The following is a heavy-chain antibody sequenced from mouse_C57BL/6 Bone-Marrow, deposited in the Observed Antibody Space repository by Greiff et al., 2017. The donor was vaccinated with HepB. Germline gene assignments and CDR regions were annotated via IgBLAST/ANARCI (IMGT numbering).Heavy chain of an antibody. J-gene: IGHJ1*03. D-gene: IGHD1-1*01. Sequence: EVQRVESGPGLAKPSQTLSLTCSVTGYSITSDYWNWIRKFPGNKLEYMGYICYSGSTYYNPSLESRISITRDTSKNQYYLQLNSVTTEDTATYYCASSPYYGSSYNWYFDVWGTGTTVTVSS. CDR1: GYSITSDY. CDR2: ICYSGST. CDR3: ASSPYYGSSYNWYFDV. V-gene: IGHV3-8*01.